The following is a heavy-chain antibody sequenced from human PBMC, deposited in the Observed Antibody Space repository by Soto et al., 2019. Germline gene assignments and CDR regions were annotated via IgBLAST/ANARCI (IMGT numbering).Heavy chain of an antibody. Sequence: GGSLRLSCAASGFTFSSYGMHWVRQAPGKGLEWVAVIWYDGSNKYYADSVKGRLTISRDNSKNTLYLQMNSLRADDTAVYYCATLGDSSGWYYFDYWGQGTLVTVSS. CDR3: ATLGDSSGWYYFDY. D-gene: IGHD6-19*01. CDR1: GFTFSSYG. V-gene: IGHV3-33*01. CDR2: IWYDGSNK. J-gene: IGHJ4*02.